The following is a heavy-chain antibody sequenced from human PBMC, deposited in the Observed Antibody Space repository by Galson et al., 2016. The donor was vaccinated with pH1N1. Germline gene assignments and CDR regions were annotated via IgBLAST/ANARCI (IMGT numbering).Heavy chain of an antibody. CDR3: SRDIRTSLWLPDF. J-gene: IGHJ4*02. Sequence: SVKVSCKASGYTFTNYGITWVRQAPGQGLEWMAWMSAYNGNTNYAQKFPGRVTMATDTSTNTAYMEQRNLTSGDTAVYYCSRDIRTSLWLPDFWGQGTLVTVSS. CDR2: MSAYNGNT. V-gene: IGHV1-18*01. D-gene: IGHD5-18*01. CDR1: GYTFTNYG.